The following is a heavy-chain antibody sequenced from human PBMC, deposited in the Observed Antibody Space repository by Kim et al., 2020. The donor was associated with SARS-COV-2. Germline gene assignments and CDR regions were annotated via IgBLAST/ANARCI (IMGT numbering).Heavy chain of an antibody. CDR1: GFTFSSYA. J-gene: IGHJ4*01. V-gene: IGHV3-30*04. Sequence: GGSLRLSCAASGFTFSSYAMHWVRQAPGKGLEWVAVISYDGSNKYYADSVKGRFTISRDNSKNTLYLQMNSLRAEDTAVYYCARGERGYSSSWYTDYWG. CDR2: ISYDGSNK. D-gene: IGHD6-13*01. CDR3: ARGERGYSSSWYTDY.